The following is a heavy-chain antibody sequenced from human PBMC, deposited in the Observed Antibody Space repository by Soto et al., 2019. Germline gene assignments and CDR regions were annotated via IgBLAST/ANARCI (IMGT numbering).Heavy chain of an antibody. CDR1: GFTFSSYS. J-gene: IGHJ4*02. CDR2: ISSSSSTI. V-gene: IGHV3-48*01. D-gene: IGHD3-16*01. Sequence: PGGSLRLSCAASGFTFSSYSMNWVRQAPGKGLEWVSYISSSSSTIYYADSVKGRFTISRDNAKNSLYLQMNSLRAEDTAVYYYGGRVDRSIGATCLGYWGQGTLVTVSS. CDR3: GGRVDRSIGATCLGY.